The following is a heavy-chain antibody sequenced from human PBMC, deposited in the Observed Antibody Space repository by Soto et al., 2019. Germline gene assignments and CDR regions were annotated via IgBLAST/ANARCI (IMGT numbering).Heavy chain of an antibody. CDR2: IYYSGST. V-gene: IGHV4-31*03. CDR3: ARGRPDDYGDPDYFDY. D-gene: IGHD4-17*01. J-gene: IGHJ4*02. CDR1: GVSISSGGYY. Sequence: QVQLQESGPGLVKPSQTLSLTCNVSGVSISSGGYYWSWIRQHPAKGLEWIGHIYYSGSTYYNPSLKSRVTISVDTSKNQFSLKLSSVTAADTAVYYCARGRPDDYGDPDYFDYWGKGALVTVSS.